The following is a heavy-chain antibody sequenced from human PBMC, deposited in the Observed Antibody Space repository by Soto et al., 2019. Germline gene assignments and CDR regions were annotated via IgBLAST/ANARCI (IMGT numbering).Heavy chain of an antibody. CDR1: RGSRSRSSYY. D-gene: IGHD6-6*01. Sequence: SATRSLTCTVSRGSRSRSSYYCLWIRQPPGKGLEWIGYIYYSGSTNYNPSLKSRVTISVDTSKNQFSLKLSSVTAADTAVYYCAREYSSSSSFHYWGQGTLVTVSS. V-gene: IGHV4-61*01. CDR2: IYYSGST. J-gene: IGHJ4*02. CDR3: AREYSSSSSFHY.